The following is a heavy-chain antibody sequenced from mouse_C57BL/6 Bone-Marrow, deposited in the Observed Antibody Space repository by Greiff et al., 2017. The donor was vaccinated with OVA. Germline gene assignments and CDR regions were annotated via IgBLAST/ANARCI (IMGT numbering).Heavy chain of an antibody. CDR2: IYPGGGYT. Sequence: VKLMESGAELVRPGTSVKMSCKASGYTFTNYWIGWAKQRPGHGLEWIGDIYPGGGYTNYNEKFKGKATLTADKSSSTAYMQFSSLTSEDSAIYYCAREGVPPDYWGQGTTLTVSS. CDR1: GYTFTNYW. CDR3: AREGVPPDY. J-gene: IGHJ2*01. V-gene: IGHV1-63*01.